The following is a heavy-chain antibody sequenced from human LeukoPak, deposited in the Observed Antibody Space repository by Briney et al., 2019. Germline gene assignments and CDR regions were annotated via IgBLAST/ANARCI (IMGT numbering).Heavy chain of an antibody. CDR1: GLTFSSYG. CDR2: ISYDGSNK. V-gene: IGHV3-30*03. J-gene: IGHJ4*02. Sequence: GRSLRLSCAASGLTFSSYGTHWVRQAPGKGLEWVAVISYDGSNKYYADSVKGRFTISRDNAKNSLYLQMNSLRAEDTAVYYCASGLELDYWGQGTLVTVSS. CDR3: ASGLELDY.